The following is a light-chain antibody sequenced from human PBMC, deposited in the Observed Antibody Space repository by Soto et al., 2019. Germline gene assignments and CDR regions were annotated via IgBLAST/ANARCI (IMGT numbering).Light chain of an antibody. V-gene: IGLV1-44*01. CDR3: AAWDDSLNGVV. J-gene: IGLJ2*01. CDR2: SNN. Sequence: QPVLTQPPSASGTPGQRVTISCSGSSSNIGSNTVNWYQQLPGTAPKLLIYSNNQRPSGVPARFSGSKSGTSASLAISRLQAEDEADYYCAAWDDSLNGVVFGGGTKVTVL. CDR1: SSNIGSNT.